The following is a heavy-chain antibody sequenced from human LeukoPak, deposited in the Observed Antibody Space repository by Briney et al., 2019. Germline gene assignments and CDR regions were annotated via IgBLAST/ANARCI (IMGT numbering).Heavy chain of an antibody. CDR1: GFTFSSYA. J-gene: IGHJ4*02. Sequence: TGGSLRLSCAASGFTFSSYAMTWVRQAPGKGLEWVSGISASGGSTYYADSLKGRFTISRDNSKNTHYLQMNSLRAEDTGVYYCAKDGSAFPRYFDFWGQGTLVTVSS. V-gene: IGHV3-23*01. CDR3: AKDGSAFPRYFDF. CDR2: ISASGGST. D-gene: IGHD2-2*03.